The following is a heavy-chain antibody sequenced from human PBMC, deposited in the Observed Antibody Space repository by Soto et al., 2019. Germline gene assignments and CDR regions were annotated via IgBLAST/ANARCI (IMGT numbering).Heavy chain of an antibody. D-gene: IGHD5-18*01. CDR1: GFTFSDSA. J-gene: IGHJ4*02. CDR3: TSRRDWTAVDPLDY. V-gene: IGHV3-73*01. CDR2: IRSKTNNYAT. Sequence: SLRLSCAASGFTFSDSAMHWVRQASGKGLEWVGRIRSKTNNYATAYIASVKGRFTISRDDSKNTVYLQMNSLKIDDTAVYFCTSRRDWTAVDPLDYWGLGTLVTVSS.